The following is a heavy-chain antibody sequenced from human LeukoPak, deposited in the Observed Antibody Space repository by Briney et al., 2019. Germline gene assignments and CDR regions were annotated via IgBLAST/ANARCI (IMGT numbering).Heavy chain of an antibody. CDR3: ARAFGYNYIFDN. CDR2: ISSSSSYI. V-gene: IGHV3-21*01. Sequence: GGSLTLSCAVSGSTFSSYTMNWVRQAPGKGLEWVSSISSSSSYIYYADSVKGRFTISRDNAKNSLYLQMNSLRAEDTAVYYCARAFGYNYIFDNWGQGTLVTVSS. CDR1: GSTFSSYT. J-gene: IGHJ4*02. D-gene: IGHD5-24*01.